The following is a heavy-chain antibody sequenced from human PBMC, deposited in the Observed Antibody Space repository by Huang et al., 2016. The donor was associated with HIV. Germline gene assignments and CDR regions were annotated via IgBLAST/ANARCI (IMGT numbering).Heavy chain of an antibody. Sequence: EVQLVQSGAEARKPGESLKISCKASGYSFTRAWSGWVRQMPGKGLEWMGITYPGESDTTYGPSFQGKVTISADKFINTADLQGSSLKASDTAMYYCASGARWLHSNFDYWGQGTLVTVSS. V-gene: IGHV5-51*01. J-gene: IGHJ4*02. CDR1: GYSFTRAW. CDR3: ASGARWLHSNFDY. CDR2: TYPGESDT. D-gene: IGHD5-12*01.